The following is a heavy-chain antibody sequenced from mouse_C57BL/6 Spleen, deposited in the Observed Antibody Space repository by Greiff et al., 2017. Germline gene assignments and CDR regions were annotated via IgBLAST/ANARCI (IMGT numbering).Heavy chain of an antibody. V-gene: IGHV1-62-2*01. CDR2: FYPGSGSI. CDR3: ARHEGGVYYDYDGAMDY. J-gene: IGHJ4*01. D-gene: IGHD2-4*01. CDR1: GYTFTEYT. Sequence: VQLQQSGAELVKPGASVKLSCKASGYTFTEYTIHWVKQRSGQGLEWIGWFYPGSGSIKYNEKFKDKAPLTADKSSSTVYMELSRLTSEDSAVYFCARHEGGVYYDYDGAMDYWGQGTSVTVSS.